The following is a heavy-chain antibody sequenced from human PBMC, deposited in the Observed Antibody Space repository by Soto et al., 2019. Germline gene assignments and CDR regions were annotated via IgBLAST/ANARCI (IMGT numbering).Heavy chain of an antibody. D-gene: IGHD1-1*01. CDR1: GYNFANYW. CDR3: AARYTTGPDAFDI. J-gene: IGHJ3*02. Sequence: PGESLKISCKGSGYNFANYWIGWVRQMPGKGLEWMGMIFPGDSDTKNSPSLQGQITMSVDKSDSSAYLQWRSLKASDTAMYYCAARYTTGPDAFDIWGQGTMVTVSS. CDR2: IFPGDSDT. V-gene: IGHV5-51*01.